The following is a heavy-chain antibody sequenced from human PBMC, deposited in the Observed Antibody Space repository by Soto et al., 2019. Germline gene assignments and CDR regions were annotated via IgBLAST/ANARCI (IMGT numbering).Heavy chain of an antibody. D-gene: IGHD3-16*01. CDR1: GHSLNDLS. V-gene: IGHV1-24*01. CDR3: ATTRTTYVYDFDS. J-gene: IGHJ4*02. CDR2: FDTEESEI. Sequence: GASVNVSCKVGGHSLNDLSMHWLRPGPASGREWLGGFDTEESEIIYAQNFQGRIRLTEDTSTDTAFMELNSLKSEDTAIYYCATTRTTYVYDFDSWGQGTLVTVSS.